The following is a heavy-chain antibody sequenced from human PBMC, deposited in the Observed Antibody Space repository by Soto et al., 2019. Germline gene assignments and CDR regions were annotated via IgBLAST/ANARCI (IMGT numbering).Heavy chain of an antibody. CDR2: ISGSDGKT. CDR3: ARWSYLDY. V-gene: IGHV3-23*01. Sequence: LRRSCSASGFIFVTYALSWVRQAPGKGLEWVSTISGSDGKTFHAGSVKGRFSISRDTSQNTLYLQMNSLRADDTAIYYCARWSYLDYWGQGTRVTVSS. J-gene: IGHJ4*02. D-gene: IGHD3-3*01. CDR1: GFIFVTYA.